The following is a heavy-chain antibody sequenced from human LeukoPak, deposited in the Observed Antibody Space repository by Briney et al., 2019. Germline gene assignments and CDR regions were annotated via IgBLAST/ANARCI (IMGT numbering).Heavy chain of an antibody. CDR1: GFTFSSYG. V-gene: IGHV3-23*01. CDR2: ISGSGGST. CDR3: AKRRYFDWRFDY. Sequence: GGTPRLSCAASGFTFSSYGMSWVRQAPGEGLEWVSAISGSGGSTYYADSVKGRFTISRDNSKNTLYLQMNSLRAEDTAVYYCAKRRYFDWRFDYWGQGTLVTVSS. D-gene: IGHD3-9*01. J-gene: IGHJ4*02.